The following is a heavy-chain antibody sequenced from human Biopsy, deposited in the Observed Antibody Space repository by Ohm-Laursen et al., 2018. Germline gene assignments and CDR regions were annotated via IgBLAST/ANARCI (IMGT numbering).Heavy chain of an antibody. Sequence: ASVKVSCKASGYTFTNYYMHWVRQAPGQGLEWMGIINPSGGDTTYAQNFQGRLIMTRDTSTSTVYMELSSLTSEDTAVYSCARTDDFDFDFDYWGQGTLVTVSS. J-gene: IGHJ4*02. CDR3: ARTDDFDFDFDY. CDR2: INPSGGDT. D-gene: IGHD3-3*01. V-gene: IGHV1-46*01. CDR1: GYTFTNYY.